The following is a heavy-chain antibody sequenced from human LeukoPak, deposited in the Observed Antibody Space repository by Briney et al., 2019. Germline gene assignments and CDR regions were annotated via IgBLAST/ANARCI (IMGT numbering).Heavy chain of an antibody. D-gene: IGHD3-10*01. V-gene: IGHV3-7*01. CDR2: IKQDGSET. J-gene: IGHJ4*02. CDR1: GFTFSTYW. CDR3: ARGTYGSGSFGGK. Sequence: GGSLRLSCVTSGFTFSTYWVNWVRQSPGKGLEWVANIKQDGSETSYVDSVKGRFTISRDNAKNSLYLQMNSLRVEDSAVYFCARGTYGSGSFGGKWGQGTLVTVSS.